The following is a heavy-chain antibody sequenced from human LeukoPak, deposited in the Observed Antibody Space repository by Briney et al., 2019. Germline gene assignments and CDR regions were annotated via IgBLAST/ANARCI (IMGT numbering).Heavy chain of an antibody. CDR2: IYDGGKT. CDR1: GGFIGSYF. D-gene: IGHD5-12*01. Sequence: PSETLSLTCSVSGGFIGSYFWNWIRQPAGKGLEWVGHIYDGGKTNYNPSLRGRATISVDTSSNQFSLELRSVAAADTAVYYCARDYIVETGVVAFDIWGQGTMVSVSS. J-gene: IGHJ3*02. V-gene: IGHV4-4*07. CDR3: ARDYIVETGVVAFDI.